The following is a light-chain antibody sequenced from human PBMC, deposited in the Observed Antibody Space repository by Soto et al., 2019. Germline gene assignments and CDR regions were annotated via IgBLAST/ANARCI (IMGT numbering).Light chain of an antibody. CDR3: CSYATGSTYV. CDR1: SSDIGGYYL. Sequence: QSVLTQPASVSGSPGQSITISCTGTSSDIGGYYLVSWYQQHPDKAPKLIIYEGNKRPSGVSNRFSGSKSGNTASLTISGLQAEDEADYYCCSYATGSTYVFGPGTKLTVL. V-gene: IGLV2-23*01. CDR2: EGN. J-gene: IGLJ1*01.